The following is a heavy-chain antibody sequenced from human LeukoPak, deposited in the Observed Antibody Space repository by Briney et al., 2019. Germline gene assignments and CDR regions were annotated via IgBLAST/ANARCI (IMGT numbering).Heavy chain of an antibody. V-gene: IGHV1-69*05. CDR3: ARGIAAAGAYYYYYMDV. CDR2: IIPIFGTA. Sequence: ASVKVSCKASGGTSSSYAISWVRQAPGQGLEWMGGIIPIFGTANYAQKFQGRVTITTDESTSTAYMELSSLRSEDTAVYYCARGIAAAGAYYYYYMDVWGKGTTVTVSS. CDR1: GGTSSSYA. D-gene: IGHD6-13*01. J-gene: IGHJ6*03.